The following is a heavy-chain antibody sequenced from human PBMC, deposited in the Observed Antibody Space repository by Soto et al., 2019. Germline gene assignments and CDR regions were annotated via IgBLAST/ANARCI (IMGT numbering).Heavy chain of an antibody. Sequence: QITLKESGPTLVKPTQTLTRTCTFSGFSLSTDGVGVGWIRQPPGKAPEWLALIYWNDDKRFSPSLKTRLTITKDTSKNQVVLTLTNMDPVDTATYYCAQLSGYDAGGWFDPWGQGTLVTVSS. D-gene: IGHD5-12*01. V-gene: IGHV2-5*01. CDR1: GFSLSTDGVG. CDR3: AQLSGYDAGGWFDP. CDR2: IYWNDDK. J-gene: IGHJ5*02.